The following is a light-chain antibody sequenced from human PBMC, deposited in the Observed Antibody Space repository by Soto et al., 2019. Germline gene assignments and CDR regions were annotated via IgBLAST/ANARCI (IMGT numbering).Light chain of an antibody. CDR3: LQYGVPLWT. Sequence: EIALTQSPGTLSLSPGERATLSCRASQSVTANYLAWYQQKPGQAPRLLIYGASIGATGIPDRSSGSGSGTDFTLTISRLEPEDFAVYYCLQYGVPLWTFGQGTKVEIK. J-gene: IGKJ1*01. CDR2: GAS. CDR1: QSVTANY. V-gene: IGKV3-20*01.